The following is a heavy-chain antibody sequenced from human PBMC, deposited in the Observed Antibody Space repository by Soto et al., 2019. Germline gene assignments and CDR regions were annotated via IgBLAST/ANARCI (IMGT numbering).Heavy chain of an antibody. J-gene: IGHJ4*02. CDR2: TYYRSKWYS. CDR1: GDSVSSNSAA. CDR3: ARGEQYSGRIFDY. V-gene: IGHV6-1*01. D-gene: IGHD1-26*01. Sequence: SQTLSLPCDISGDSVSSNSAAWNLIRQSPSRGLEWLGRTYYRSKWYSDYAASVESRITVNPDTSKNHFSLQLNSVTPEDTAVYYCARGEQYSGRIFDYWGQGTLVTVYS.